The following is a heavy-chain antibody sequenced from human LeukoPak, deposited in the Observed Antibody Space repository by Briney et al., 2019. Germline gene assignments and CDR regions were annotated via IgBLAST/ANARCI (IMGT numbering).Heavy chain of an antibody. V-gene: IGHV3-53*01. Sequence: GGSLRLSCAASGFTVSNNYMTWVRQAPGKGLQWVSVIYADGSTFYSDSVKGRFAISRDNSRNMVYLQMNSLRAEDTGVYYCVRDGAAVAGQVFWYFDLWGRGTLVTVSS. D-gene: IGHD6-19*01. CDR1: GFTVSNNY. J-gene: IGHJ2*01. CDR2: IYADGST. CDR3: VRDGAAVAGQVFWYFDL.